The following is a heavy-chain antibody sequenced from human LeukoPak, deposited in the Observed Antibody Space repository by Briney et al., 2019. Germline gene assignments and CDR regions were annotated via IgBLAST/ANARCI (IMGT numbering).Heavy chain of an antibody. V-gene: IGHV3-7*01. D-gene: IGHD2-2*01. CDR3: ARDWRYCSSSSCLAMDV. CDR1: GFTFRSYW. Sequence: GGSLRLSCAASGFTFRSYWMSWVRQAPGKGLEWVANIERDGSEKYDVDSVKGRFIISRDNAKNSLYLEMNSLRAEDTAVYYCARDWRYCSSSSCLAMDVWGQGTTVTVSS. J-gene: IGHJ6*02. CDR2: IERDGSEK.